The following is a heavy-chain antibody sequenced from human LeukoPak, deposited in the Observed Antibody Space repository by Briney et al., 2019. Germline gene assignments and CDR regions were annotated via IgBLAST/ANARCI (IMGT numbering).Heavy chain of an antibody. J-gene: IGHJ4*02. V-gene: IGHV1-18*01. CDR2: ISAYNGNT. Sequence: AASVKVSCQASGYTFTSYGISWVRQAPGQGLEWMGWISAYNGNTNYAQKLQGRVTMTTDTSTSTAYMELRSLRSDDTAVYYCARKYYYDSELDYWGQGTLVTVSS. CDR1: GYTFTSYG. CDR3: ARKYYYDSELDY. D-gene: IGHD3-22*01.